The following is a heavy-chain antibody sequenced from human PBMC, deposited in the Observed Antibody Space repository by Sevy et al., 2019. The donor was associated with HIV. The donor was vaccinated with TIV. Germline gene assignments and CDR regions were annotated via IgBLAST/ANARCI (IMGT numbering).Heavy chain of an antibody. J-gene: IGHJ4*02. CDR3: ATSITGPYYFDY. CDR1: GFTFSSYW. V-gene: IGHV3-7*01. D-gene: IGHD3-16*01. CDR2: IKQDGSEK. Sequence: GGSLRLSCAASGFTFSSYWMSWVRQAPGKGLEWVANIKQDGSEKYYVDSVKGRFTISSDNAKNSLYRQMNGLRAEDTAVYYGATSITGPYYFDYGGQGTLVTVSS.